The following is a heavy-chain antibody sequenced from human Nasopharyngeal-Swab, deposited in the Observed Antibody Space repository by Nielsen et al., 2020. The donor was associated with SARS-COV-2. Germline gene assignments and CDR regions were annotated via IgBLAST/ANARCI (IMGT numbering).Heavy chain of an antibody. D-gene: IGHD2-15*01. J-gene: IGHJ1*01. Sequence: GESLKISCATSGFTFSSYAMHWVRQAPGKGLEWVAGISHDGGNENYADSVKGRFTISRDNFKNTLFLQMDSLRVEDTAVYFCVRDRSVSYCSGGACWVFWGQGDLVGGSS. CDR1: GFTFSSYA. CDR2: ISHDGGNE. CDR3: VRDRSVSYCSGGACWVF. V-gene: IGHV3-30*04.